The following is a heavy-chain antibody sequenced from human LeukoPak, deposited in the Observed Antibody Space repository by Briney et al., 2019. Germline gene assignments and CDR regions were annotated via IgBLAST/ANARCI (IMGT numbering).Heavy chain of an antibody. V-gene: IGHV4-4*02. CDR2: ILHTGRT. J-gene: IGHJ4*02. D-gene: IGHD4-17*01. CDR3: ARNGYYSIDY. Sequence: PSETLSLTCVVSGGFSTKNWWSWVRQPPGRALEWIGEILHTGRTNYNPSLKSRVTISVDKSNNQFSLEVTSVTAADTAVYYCARNGYYSIDYWGQGTLVTVSS. CDR1: GGFSTKNW.